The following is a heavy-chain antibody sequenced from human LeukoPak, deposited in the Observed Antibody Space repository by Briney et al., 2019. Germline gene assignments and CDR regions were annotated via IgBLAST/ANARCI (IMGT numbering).Heavy chain of an antibody. J-gene: IGHJ3*02. V-gene: IGHV4-31*03. CDR1: GGSISSGGYY. CDR2: IYYSGNA. CDR3: ARLWISITMIVADDAFDI. Sequence: KPSETLSLACTVSGGSISSGGYYWSWIRQHPGKGLEWIGYIYYSGNAYYNPSLKSRVTISVDTSKNQFSLKLSSVTAADTAVYYCARLWISITMIVADDAFDIWGQGTMVTVSS. D-gene: IGHD3-22*01.